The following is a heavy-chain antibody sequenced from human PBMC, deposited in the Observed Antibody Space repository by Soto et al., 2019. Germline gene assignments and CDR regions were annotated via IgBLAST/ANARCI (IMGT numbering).Heavy chain of an antibody. CDR1: GGTFSSYA. J-gene: IGHJ6*02. CDR2: IIPIFGTA. D-gene: IGHD1-26*01. V-gene: IGHV1-69*01. CDR3: ARDPKRGATPHYSSYGMDV. Sequence: QVQLVQSGAEVKKPGSSVKVSCKASGGTFSSYAISWVRQAPGQGLEWMGGIIPIFGTANYAQKFQGRVTITADESTSTAYMELSSLRSEDTAVYYCARDPKRGATPHYSSYGMDVWGQGTTVTVSS.